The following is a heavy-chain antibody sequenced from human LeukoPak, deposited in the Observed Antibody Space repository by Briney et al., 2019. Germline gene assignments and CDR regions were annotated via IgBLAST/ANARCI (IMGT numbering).Heavy chain of an antibody. D-gene: IGHD6-19*01. CDR2: LVYDARS. CDR3: ARDLSAAFDF. V-gene: IGHV3-33*01. Sequence: GTSLRISCAASGFPFSSYGMHCVRQAPGKGLEWVARLVYDARSNYANSVKGRFSISRDDSKNTLFLDMSNLRVEDTALYYCARDLSAAFDFWGQGVLVTVSS. CDR1: GFPFSSYG. J-gene: IGHJ4*02.